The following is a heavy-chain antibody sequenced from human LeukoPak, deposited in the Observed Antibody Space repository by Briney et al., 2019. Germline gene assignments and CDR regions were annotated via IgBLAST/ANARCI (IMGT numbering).Heavy chain of an antibody. CDR1: GGSISSYY. Sequence: SETLSLTCTVSGGSISSYYWSWIRQLPGKGLEWIGYIYYSGSTNYNPSLKSRVTISVDTSKNQFSLKLSSVTAADTAVYYCASSYYDILTGYLRDDAFDIWGQGTMVTVSS. CDR3: ASSYYDILTGYLRDDAFDI. D-gene: IGHD3-9*01. J-gene: IGHJ3*02. V-gene: IGHV4-59*01. CDR2: IYYSGST.